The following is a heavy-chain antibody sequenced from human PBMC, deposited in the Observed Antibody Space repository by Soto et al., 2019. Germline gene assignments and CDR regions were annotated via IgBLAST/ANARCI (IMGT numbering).Heavy chain of an antibody. CDR3: ARSYYYDSSGYYLGDAFDI. D-gene: IGHD3-22*01. J-gene: IGHJ3*02. CDR2: IIPIFGTA. Sequence: SVKVSCKASGGTFSSYAISWVRQAPGQGLEWMGGIIPIFGTANYAQKFQGRVTITADESTSTAYMELSSLRSEDTAVYYCARSYYYDSSGYYLGDAFDIWGQGTMVTVSS. V-gene: IGHV1-69*13. CDR1: GGTFSSYA.